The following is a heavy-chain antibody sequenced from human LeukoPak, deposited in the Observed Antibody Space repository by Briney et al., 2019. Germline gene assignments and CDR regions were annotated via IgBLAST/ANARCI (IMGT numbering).Heavy chain of an antibody. CDR2: INPKSGGT. V-gene: IGHV1-2*02. D-gene: IGHD3-3*01. J-gene: IGHJ5*02. CDR3: ARDRLRFLEWAVSWFDP. CDR1: GYTFTGYY. Sequence: ASVKVSCKASGYTFTGYYMHWVRQAPGQGLEWMGWINPKSGGTNYAQKFQGRVTMTRDTSISTAYMGLSRLGSDDTAVYYCARDRLRFLEWAVSWFDPWGQGTLVTVSS.